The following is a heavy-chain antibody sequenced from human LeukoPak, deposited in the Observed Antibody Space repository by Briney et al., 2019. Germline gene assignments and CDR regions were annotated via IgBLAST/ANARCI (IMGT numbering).Heavy chain of an antibody. CDR3: ARGSSSLNY. D-gene: IGHD6-13*01. V-gene: IGHV4-59*01. J-gene: IGHJ4*02. CDR1: GGSISSYY. Sequence: SETLSLTCTVAGGSISSYYWSWIRQPPGKGLEWIGYIYYSGSTNYNPSLKSRVTISVDTSKNQFSLKLSSVTAADTAVYYCARGSSSLNYWGQGTLVTVSS. CDR2: IYYSGST.